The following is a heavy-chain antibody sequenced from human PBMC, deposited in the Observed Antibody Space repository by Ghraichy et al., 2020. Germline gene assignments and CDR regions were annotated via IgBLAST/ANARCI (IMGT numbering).Heavy chain of an antibody. J-gene: IGHJ4*02. Sequence: LNISCAASGFTFSSYAMHWVRQAPGKGLEWVAVDGNNKYYADSVKGRFTVSRDNSKNTLYLQMNSLRAEDTAVYYCARERREATIMLGDYWGRGTLVTVSS. CDR2: DGNNK. CDR1: GFTFSSYA. CDR3: ARERREATIMLGDY. D-gene: IGHD1-26*01. V-gene: IGHV3-30-3*01.